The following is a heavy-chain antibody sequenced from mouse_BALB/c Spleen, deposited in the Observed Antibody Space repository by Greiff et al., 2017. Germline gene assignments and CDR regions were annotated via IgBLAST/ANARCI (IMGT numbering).Heavy chain of an antibody. V-gene: IGHV5-17*02. Sequence: EVMLVESGGGLVQPGGSRKLSCAASGFTFSSFGMHWVRQAPEKGLEWVAYISSGSSTIYYADTVKGRFTIARDNPKNTLFLQMTSLRSEDTAMYYCARSSSGYAWFAYWGQGTLVTVSA. CDR3: ARSSSGYAWFAY. D-gene: IGHD3-1*01. CDR2: ISSGSSTI. J-gene: IGHJ3*01. CDR1: GFTFSSFG.